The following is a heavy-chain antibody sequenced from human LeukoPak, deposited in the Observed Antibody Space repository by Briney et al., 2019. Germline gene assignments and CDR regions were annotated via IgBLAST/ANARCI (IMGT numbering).Heavy chain of an antibody. Sequence: GGSLRLSCVASGVNFSSHAMHWVRQAPGRGLEWLGVISYDASLTYFADSLEGRFSTSRDNPRDTLYLHMNSLRPEDSAAYYCARDPAGYDSGGWFDPWGQGTLVIVSS. CDR3: ARDPAGYDSGGWFDP. CDR2: ISYDASLT. D-gene: IGHD5-12*01. J-gene: IGHJ5*02. CDR1: GVNFSSHA. V-gene: IGHV3-30*01.